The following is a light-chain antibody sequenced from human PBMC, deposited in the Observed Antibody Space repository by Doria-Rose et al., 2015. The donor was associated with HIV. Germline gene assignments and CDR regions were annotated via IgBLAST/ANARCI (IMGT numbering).Light chain of an antibody. Sequence: EIVLTQSPGTLSLSPGERATLSCRASQSVSANYLAWYQQRPGQSPRLLIYGASSRPTDIPDRFSGSGSGTDFTLTISRLEPEDFAVYYCHQYASSRTFGQGTKVEIK. CDR2: GAS. CDR1: QSVSANY. J-gene: IGKJ1*01. V-gene: IGKV3-20*01. CDR3: HQYASSRT.